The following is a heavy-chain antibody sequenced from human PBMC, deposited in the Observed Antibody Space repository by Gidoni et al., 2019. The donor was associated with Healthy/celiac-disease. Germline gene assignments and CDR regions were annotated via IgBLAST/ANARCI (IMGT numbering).Heavy chain of an antibody. Sequence: EVQLVESGGGLVQPGRSLRLSCAASGFTLADFSMLWVRQAPGKGLEWVSGMSWNSGSIGYADSVKGRFTISRDNAKNSLYLQMNSLRAEDTALYYCAKDGLPITMVRGVILNWFDPWGQGTLVTVSS. CDR2: MSWNSGSI. CDR3: AKDGLPITMVRGVILNWFDP. V-gene: IGHV3-9*01. D-gene: IGHD3-10*01. CDR1: GFTLADFS. J-gene: IGHJ5*02.